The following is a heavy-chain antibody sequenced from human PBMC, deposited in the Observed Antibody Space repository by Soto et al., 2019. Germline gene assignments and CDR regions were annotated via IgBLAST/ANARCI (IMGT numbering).Heavy chain of an antibody. J-gene: IGHJ4*02. CDR2: INHGGDT. D-gene: IGHD7-27*01. CDR1: GVSFSGYY. V-gene: IGHV4-34*01. CDR3: ARVRKEAAHWGFDS. Sequence: PSETLSLTCAVNGVSFSGYYWSWIRQPPGKGLEWIGEINHGGDTNYSPSLKSRVTMSLDTSKNQFSLKLSSVTAADTALYYCARVRKEAAHWGFDSWGQGTLVTVS.